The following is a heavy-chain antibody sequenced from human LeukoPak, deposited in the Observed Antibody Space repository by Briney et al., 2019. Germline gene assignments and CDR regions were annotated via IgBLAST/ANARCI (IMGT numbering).Heavy chain of an antibody. CDR2: ISGSGGDI. CDR1: GLSFSSFE. CDR3: AKDQRFGDLDDY. J-gene: IGHJ4*02. Sequence: PGGSLRLSCAASGLSFSSFEMTWVRQAPGKGLEWVSYISGSGGDIFYADSVKGRFTISRDNAKNSLYLQMNSLRAEDTALYYCAKDQRFGDLDDYRGQGTLVTVSS. V-gene: IGHV3-48*03. D-gene: IGHD3-10*01.